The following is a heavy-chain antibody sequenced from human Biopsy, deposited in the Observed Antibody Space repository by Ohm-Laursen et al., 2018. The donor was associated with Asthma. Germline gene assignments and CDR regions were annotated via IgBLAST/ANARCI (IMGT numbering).Heavy chain of an antibody. V-gene: IGHV3-7*01. CDR3: ARTFHFWSPYHAEHYQL. Sequence: SLRLSCAASGFIFSNYGMHWVRQAPGKGLEWVANIKHDGTEKNHVDSLKGRFTISRDNAKNSLYLQMNSLRAEDTAVYYCARTFHFWSPYHAEHYQLWGQGTLVTVPS. CDR2: IKHDGTEK. CDR1: GFIFSNYG. D-gene: IGHD3-3*02. J-gene: IGHJ1*01.